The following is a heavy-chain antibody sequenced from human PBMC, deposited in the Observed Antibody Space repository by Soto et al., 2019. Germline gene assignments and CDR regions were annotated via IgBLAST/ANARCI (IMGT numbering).Heavy chain of an antibody. CDR2: ISSSGSII. CDR3: ALAGYDSNYYAVTPLSAGHF. J-gene: IGHJ4*02. CDR1: GFTFSDYY. Sequence: QVQLVVSGGGLVKPGGSLRISCAAPGFTFSDYYISWIRQAPGKGLEWVSYISSSGSIIYYADSVKGRFTISRDNAKNSLYLQMNSLSAEDTAVYYCALAGYDSNYYAVTPLSAGHFWGQGTLVTVSS. V-gene: IGHV3-11*01. D-gene: IGHD4-4*01.